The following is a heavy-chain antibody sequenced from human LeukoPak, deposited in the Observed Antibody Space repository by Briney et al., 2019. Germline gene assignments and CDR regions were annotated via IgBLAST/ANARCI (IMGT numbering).Heavy chain of an antibody. CDR2: ISGGGGTT. CDR1: GFMFSNYA. Sequence: QPGGSLRLSCAASGFMFSNYAMTWGRQAPGKGLEWISSISGGGGTTYYADSVKGRFTIPRDNSQNTLYLQMNSLRAEDTAVYYCVNIRRDSGDYYDDFWGQGILVTVSS. V-gene: IGHV3-23*01. CDR3: VNIRRDSGDYYDDF. D-gene: IGHD3-22*01. J-gene: IGHJ4*02.